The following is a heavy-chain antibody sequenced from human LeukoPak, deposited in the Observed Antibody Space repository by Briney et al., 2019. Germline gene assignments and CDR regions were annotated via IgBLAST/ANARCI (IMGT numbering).Heavy chain of an antibody. CDR1: GFTFSSYE. J-gene: IGHJ6*03. Sequence: GGSLRLSCAASGFTFSSYEMNWVRQAPGKGLEWVSYISSSGSTIYYADSVKGRFTISRDNSKNTLYLQMNSLRAEDTAVYYCAKVSSVRSAGYYYYYMDVWGKGTTVTISS. CDR3: AKVSSVRSAGYYYYYMDV. D-gene: IGHD3-10*01. V-gene: IGHV3-48*03. CDR2: ISSSGSTI.